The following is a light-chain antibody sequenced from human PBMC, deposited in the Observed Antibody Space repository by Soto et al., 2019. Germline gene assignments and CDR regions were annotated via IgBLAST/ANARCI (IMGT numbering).Light chain of an antibody. J-gene: IGKJ1*01. Sequence: DIQMTQSPSTLSATAGDRVTITCRASQSISVWLAWYQQKAGKAPNLLIYKASRLESGVPSRFSGSGTGTDFTLTISSLQSEDFAVYYCQQYSKWPTFGRGTKVDIK. V-gene: IGKV1-5*03. CDR2: KAS. CDR1: QSISVW. CDR3: QQYSKWPT.